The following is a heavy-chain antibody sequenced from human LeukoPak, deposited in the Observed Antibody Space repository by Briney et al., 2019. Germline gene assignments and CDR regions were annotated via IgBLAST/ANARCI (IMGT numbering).Heavy chain of an antibody. J-gene: IGHJ6*03. Sequence: GGSLRLSCKTSGFKFSDSGMHWVRQAPGKGLEGVAVISYDGSNKYYADSVKGRFTISRDNSKNTLYLQMNRLRAEDTAVYYCATRSCSISACRASSYHCMDFWGKGTTVTVSS. CDR1: GFKFSDSG. V-gene: IGHV3-30*03. CDR2: ISYDGSNK. CDR3: ATRSCSISACRASSYHCMDF. D-gene: IGHD2-2*01.